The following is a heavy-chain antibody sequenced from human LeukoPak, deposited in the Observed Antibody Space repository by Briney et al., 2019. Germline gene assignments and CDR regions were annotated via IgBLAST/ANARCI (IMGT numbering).Heavy chain of an antibody. D-gene: IGHD2-2*01. CDR2: ISSSSYI. V-gene: IGHV3-21*04. CDR3: ARLYCSSTSCYYYYGMDV. Sequence: PGGSLRLSCAASGFTFSSYSMNWVRQAPGKGLEWVSSISSSSYIYYADSVKGRFTISRDNAKNSLYLQMNSLRAEDTALYYCARLYCSSTSCYYYYGMDVWGQGTTVTVSS. J-gene: IGHJ6*02. CDR1: GFTFSSYS.